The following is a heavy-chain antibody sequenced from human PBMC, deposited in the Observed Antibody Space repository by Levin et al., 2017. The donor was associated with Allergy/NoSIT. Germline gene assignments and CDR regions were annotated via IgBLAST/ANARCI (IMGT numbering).Heavy chain of an antibody. V-gene: IGHV1-2*04. J-gene: IGHJ6*02. D-gene: IGHD2-2*01. CDR2: INPNSGGT. CDR1: GYTFTGYY. Sequence: ASVKVSCKASGYTFTGYYMHWVRQAPGQGLEWMGWINPNSGGTNYAQKFQGWVTMTRDTSISTAYMELSRLRSDDTAVYYCARDAFSCSSTSCRDYYYYYGMDGWGQGTTVTVSS. CDR3: ARDAFSCSSTSCRDYYYYYGMDG.